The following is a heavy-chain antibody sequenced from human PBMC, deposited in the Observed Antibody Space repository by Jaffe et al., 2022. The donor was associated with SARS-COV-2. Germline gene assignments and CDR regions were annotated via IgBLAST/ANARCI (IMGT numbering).Heavy chain of an antibody. CDR2: ISYDGSNK. CDR1: GFTFSSYG. V-gene: IGHV3-30*18. Sequence: QVQLVESGGGVVQPGRSLRLSCAASGFTFSSYGMHWVRQAPGKGLEWVAVISYDGSNKYYADSVKGRFTISRDNSKNTLYLQMNSLRAEDTAVYYCAKDLTGGGTFDYWGQGTLVTVSS. CDR3: AKDLTGGGTFDY. J-gene: IGHJ4*02. D-gene: IGHD3-16*01.